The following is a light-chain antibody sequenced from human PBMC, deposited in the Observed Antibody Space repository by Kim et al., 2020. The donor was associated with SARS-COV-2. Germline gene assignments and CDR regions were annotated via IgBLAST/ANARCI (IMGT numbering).Light chain of an antibody. Sequence: SLSPGERATRSGRASQGVSSYVAWYQQKPGQARRLLIYDASNRATGITARFSGSGSGTDFTLTISSLEPEDFAVYYWQQRSTLFTFGPGTKVDIK. CDR3: QQRSTLFT. CDR2: DAS. CDR1: QGVSSY. V-gene: IGKV3-11*01. J-gene: IGKJ3*01.